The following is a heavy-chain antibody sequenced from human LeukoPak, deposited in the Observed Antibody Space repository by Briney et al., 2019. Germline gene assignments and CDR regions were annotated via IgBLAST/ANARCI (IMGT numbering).Heavy chain of an antibody. CDR3: ARGLYYMDV. CDR1: GFTFSTHT. V-gene: IGHV3-48*01. J-gene: IGHJ6*03. CDR2: ISGSTSVI. Sequence: PGGSLRLSCAASGFTFSTHTVAWVRQAPGKGLECLSYISGSTSVIYYEDSVKGRFTISRDNAKNSLYLQMNSLKAEDTAVYYCARGLYYMDVWGKGTTVTVSS.